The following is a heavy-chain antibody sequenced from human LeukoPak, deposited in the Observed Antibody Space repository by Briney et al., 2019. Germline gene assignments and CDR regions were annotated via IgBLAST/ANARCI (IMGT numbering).Heavy chain of an antibody. CDR2: INHSGST. CDR1: GGSFSGYY. CDR3: ARAPGGIAAAPLLYYYGMDV. D-gene: IGHD6-13*01. J-gene: IGHJ6*04. V-gene: IGHV4-34*01. Sequence: SETLSLTCAVYGGSFSGYYWSWIRQPPGKGLEWIGEINHSGSTNYNPSLKSRVTISVDTSKNQFSLKLSSVTAADTAVYYCARAPGGIAAAPLLYYYGMDVWGKGTTVTVSS.